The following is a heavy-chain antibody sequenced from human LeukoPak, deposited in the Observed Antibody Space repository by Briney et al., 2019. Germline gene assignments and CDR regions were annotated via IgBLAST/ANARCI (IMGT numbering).Heavy chain of an antibody. V-gene: IGHV3-48*01. CDR2: ISSSSSSI. Sequence: PGGSLRLSCAVSGFTFSSYSMNWVRQAPGKGLEWVSYISSSSSSICYADSVKGRFTISRDNAKNSLSLQMNSLRAEDTAVYYCARKSVGTNDYWGQGTLVTVSS. CDR1: GFTFSSYS. D-gene: IGHD2-8*01. CDR3: ARKSVGTNDY. J-gene: IGHJ4*02.